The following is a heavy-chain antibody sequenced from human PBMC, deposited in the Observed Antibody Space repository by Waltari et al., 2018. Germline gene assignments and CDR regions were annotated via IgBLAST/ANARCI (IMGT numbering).Heavy chain of an antibody. CDR3: AKDSSDISPYYFDY. CDR1: GFTFSSYG. CDR2: IRYDGSNK. J-gene: IGHJ4*02. V-gene: IGHV3-30*02. D-gene: IGHD3-9*01. Sequence: QVQLVESGGGVVQPGGSLRLSCAASGFTFSSYGMHWVRQAPGKGLEWVGFIRYDGSNKYDADSVKGRFTISRDNSKNTLYLQMNSLRAEDTAVYYCAKDSSDISPYYFDYWGQGTLVTVSS.